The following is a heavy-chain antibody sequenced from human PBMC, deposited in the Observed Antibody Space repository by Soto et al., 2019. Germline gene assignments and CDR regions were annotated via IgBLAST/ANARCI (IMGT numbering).Heavy chain of an antibody. CDR1: GGSISSDY. D-gene: IGHD2-2*01. CDR2: IYYSGST. J-gene: IGHJ4*02. Sequence: PSETLSLTCTVSGGSISSDYWSWIRQPPGKGLEWIGYIYYSGSTNYNPSLKSRVTISVDTSKNQFSLKLSSVTAADTAVYYCARVPSYCGQGILVTVSS. V-gene: IGHV4-59*12. CDR3: ARVPSY.